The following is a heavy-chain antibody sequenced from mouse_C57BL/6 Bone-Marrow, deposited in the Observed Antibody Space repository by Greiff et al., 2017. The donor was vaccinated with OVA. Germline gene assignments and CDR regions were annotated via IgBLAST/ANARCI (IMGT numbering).Heavy chain of an antibody. J-gene: IGHJ4*01. D-gene: IGHD1-1*01. CDR2: ISNGGGST. CDR1: GFTFSDYY. V-gene: IGHV5-12*01. Sequence: DVKLVESGGGLVQPGGSLKLSCAASGFTFSDYYMYWVRQTPEKRLEWVAYISNGGGSTYYPDTVKGRFTISRDNAKNTLYLQMSRLKSEDTAMYYCARYYYGSSYPYAMDCWGQGTSVTVSS. CDR3: ARYYYGSSYPYAMDC.